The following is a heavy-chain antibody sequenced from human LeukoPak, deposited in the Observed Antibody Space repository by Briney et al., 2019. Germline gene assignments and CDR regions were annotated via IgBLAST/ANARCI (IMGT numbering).Heavy chain of an antibody. V-gene: IGHV3-23*01. Sequence: PGGSLRLPCAASGFTFSSYAMSWVRQAPGKGLEWVSAISGSGGSAYYADSVKGRFTISRDNSKNTLYLQMNSLRAEDTAVYYCAKGQQLVYNWFDPWGQGTLVTVSS. CDR1: GFTFSSYA. D-gene: IGHD6-13*01. CDR3: AKGQQLVYNWFDP. J-gene: IGHJ5*02. CDR2: ISGSGGSA.